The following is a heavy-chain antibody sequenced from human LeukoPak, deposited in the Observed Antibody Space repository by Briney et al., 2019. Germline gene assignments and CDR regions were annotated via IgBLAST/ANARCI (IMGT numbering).Heavy chain of an antibody. J-gene: IGHJ6*03. CDR3: ARARRGYYYGSGSYSRGYYYYYYMDV. Sequence: EASVKVSCKASGYTFTSYDINWVRQATGQGLEWMGWMNPNSGNTGYAQKFQGRVTMTGNTSISTAYMELSSLRSEDTAVYYCARARRGYYYGSGSYSRGYYYYYYMDVWGKGTTVTISS. D-gene: IGHD3-10*01. CDR1: GYTFTSYD. V-gene: IGHV1-8*01. CDR2: MNPNSGNT.